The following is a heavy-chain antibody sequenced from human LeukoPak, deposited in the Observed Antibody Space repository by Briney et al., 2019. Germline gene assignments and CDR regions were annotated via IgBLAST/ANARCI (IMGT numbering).Heavy chain of an antibody. CDR3: AATATPPRSQLLLGYYYYGMDV. J-gene: IGHJ6*02. D-gene: IGHD2-2*01. CDR1: GFTFSSYA. Sequence: GASLRLSCAASGFTFSSYAMSWVRQAPGKGLEWVSAISGSGGSTYYADSVKGRFTISRDNSKNTLYLQMNSLRAEDTAVYYCAATATPPRSQLLLGYYYYGMDVWGQGTTVTVSS. V-gene: IGHV3-23*01. CDR2: ISGSGGST.